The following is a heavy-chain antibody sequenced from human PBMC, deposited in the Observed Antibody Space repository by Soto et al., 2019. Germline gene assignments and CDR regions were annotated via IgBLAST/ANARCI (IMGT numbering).Heavy chain of an antibody. Sequence: SETLSLTCTVSGGSISSCYWSWIRQPPGKGLEWIGYIYYSGSTNYNPSLKSRVTISVDTSKNQFSLKLSSVTAADTAVYYCARTPREASSSWGHIDLFDPRGRRTPVLVSS. J-gene: IGHJ5*02. CDR3: ARTPREASSSWGHIDLFDP. V-gene: IGHV4-59*08. CDR1: GGSISSCY. D-gene: IGHD6-13*01. CDR2: IYYSGST.